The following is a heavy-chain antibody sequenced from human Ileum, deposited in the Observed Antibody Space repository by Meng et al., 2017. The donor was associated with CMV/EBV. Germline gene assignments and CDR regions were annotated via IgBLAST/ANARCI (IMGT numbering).Heavy chain of an antibody. CDR3: ARDRVQGGREQQLALGY. CDR2: ISSRATNT. D-gene: IGHD6-13*01. J-gene: IGHJ4*02. CDR1: GISFSGYA. Sequence: EVQLLESGGGLVQPGGSLRLSCAASGISFSGYAMSWVRQAPGKGLEWVSSISSRATNTYYADSVKGRFTISRDNSMEILFLQMTSLRGEDAAVYYCARDRVQGGREQQLALGYWGQGILVTVAS. V-gene: IGHV3-23*01.